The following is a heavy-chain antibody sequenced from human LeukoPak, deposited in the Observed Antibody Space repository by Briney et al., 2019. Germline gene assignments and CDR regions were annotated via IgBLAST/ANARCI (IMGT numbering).Heavy chain of an antibody. J-gene: IGHJ4*02. D-gene: IGHD4-17*01. CDR1: GGSISSGGYY. V-gene: IGHV4-31*03. CDR2: IYYSGST. CDR3: ARATFYGDYEDY. Sequence: SETLSLTCTVSGGSISSGGYYWSWIRQHPGKGLEWIGYIYYSGSTYYNPSLKSRVTISVDTSKNQFSLKLSSVTAADTAVYYCARATFYGDYEDYWGQGTLVTVSS.